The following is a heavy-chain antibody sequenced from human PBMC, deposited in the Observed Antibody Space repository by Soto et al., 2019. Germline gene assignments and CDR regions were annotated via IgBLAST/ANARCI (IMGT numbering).Heavy chain of an antibody. V-gene: IGHV3-13*04. CDR3: ARASLAWSLDP. J-gene: IGHJ5*02. CDR2: IGTAGDT. D-gene: IGHD3-3*01. Sequence: EVQLVESGGGLVQPGGSLRLSCAASGFTFSSYDMHWVRQATGKGLEWVSAIGTAGDTYYPGSVKGRFTISRENAKNSLYLKMNSLRAGDTAVYYCARASLAWSLDPWGQGTLVTVSS. CDR1: GFTFSSYD.